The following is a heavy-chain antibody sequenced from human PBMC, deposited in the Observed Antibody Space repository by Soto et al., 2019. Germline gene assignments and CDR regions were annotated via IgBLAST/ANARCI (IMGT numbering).Heavy chain of an antibody. D-gene: IGHD3-22*01. V-gene: IGHV4-31*03. CDR1: GASLSSGGYY. CDR2: IYFDGMT. Sequence: QVQLLESGPGLVKPSQTLSLSCIVSGASLSSGGYYWNWIRQHPGKGLEWIGYIYFDGMTYYNPYPEXRXTXSXXESKNQFSLHLSSVTAADTAVYYCARDRYGDYYAYWGQGILVTVSS. CDR3: ARDRYGDYYAY. J-gene: IGHJ4*02.